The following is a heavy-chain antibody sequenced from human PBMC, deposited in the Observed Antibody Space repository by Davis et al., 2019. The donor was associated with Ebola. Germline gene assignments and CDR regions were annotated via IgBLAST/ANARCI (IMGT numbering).Heavy chain of an antibody. CDR1: GGTFTSYG. V-gene: IGHV1-18*01. D-gene: IGHD1-26*01. CDR3: ARGSGGATDPRRPYYYYGMDV. CDR2: ISAYNGNT. Sequence: AASVKVSCKASGGTFTSYGISWVRQAPGQGLEWMGWISAYNGNTNYAQKLQGRVTMTTDTSTSTAYMELRSLRSDDTAVYYCARGSGGATDPRRPYYYYGMDVWGQGTTVTVSS. J-gene: IGHJ6*02.